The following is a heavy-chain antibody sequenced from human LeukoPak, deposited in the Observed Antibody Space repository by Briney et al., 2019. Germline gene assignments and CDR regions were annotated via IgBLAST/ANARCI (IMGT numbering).Heavy chain of an antibody. CDR1: GGSISISSYY. V-gene: IGHV4-61*05. J-gene: IGHJ4*02. D-gene: IGHD3-22*01. CDR3: ARVVTYYDSSGEDY. Sequence: SETLSLTCTVSGGSISISSYYWSWIRQSPGKGLEWIGYVFYSGKTDYSPSLRSRVSMSVDTSKNQFSLRLSSVTAADTAVYYCARVVTYYDSSGEDYWGQGTLVTVSS. CDR2: VFYSGKT.